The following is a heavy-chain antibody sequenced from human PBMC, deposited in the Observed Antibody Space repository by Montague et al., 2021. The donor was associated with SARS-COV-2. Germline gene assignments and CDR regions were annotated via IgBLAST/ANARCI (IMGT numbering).Heavy chain of an antibody. CDR2: LLHGTKRYY. J-gene: IGHJ4*02. CDR1: GDSVFGLRRG. D-gene: IGHD6-13*01. Sequence: CAISGDSVFGLRRGSKWNTYDLQARFERVGRLLHGTKRYYDYAVSVKSRMTISPDTSKNQFSLQLSSVTPEDRAVYYCARDPRYSLSWSFDYWGQGTLVTVSS. CDR3: ARDPRYSLSWSFDY. V-gene: IGHV6-1*01.